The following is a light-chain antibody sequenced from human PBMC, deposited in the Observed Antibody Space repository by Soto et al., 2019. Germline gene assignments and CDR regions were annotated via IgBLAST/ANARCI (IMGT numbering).Light chain of an antibody. CDR3: QQYNNWPGT. Sequence: ETVMTQSPVTLSVSPGEKSTLSCRASQSVSSNLAWYQQKPGQAPRLLIYGASTRATGIPARFSGSGSGTEFTLTISSLQSEDFAVYYCQQYNNWPGTFGQGTKVDIK. CDR1: QSVSSN. J-gene: IGKJ1*01. V-gene: IGKV3-15*01. CDR2: GAS.